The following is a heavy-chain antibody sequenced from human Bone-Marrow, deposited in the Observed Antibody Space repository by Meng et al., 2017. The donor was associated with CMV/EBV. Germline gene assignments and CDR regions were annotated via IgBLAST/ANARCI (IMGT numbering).Heavy chain of an antibody. Sequence: GESLKISCAASGLTVSRNYMNWVRQAPGKGLEWVAVIYSGENTYYADSVKGRFTISRDNSKNTAYLQMNSLKTEDTAVYYCSPLGAEWSPWGQGTLVTVSS. D-gene: IGHD3-16*01. J-gene: IGHJ4*02. CDR2: IYSGENT. V-gene: IGHV3-53*01. CDR3: SPLGAEWSP. CDR1: GLTVSRNY.